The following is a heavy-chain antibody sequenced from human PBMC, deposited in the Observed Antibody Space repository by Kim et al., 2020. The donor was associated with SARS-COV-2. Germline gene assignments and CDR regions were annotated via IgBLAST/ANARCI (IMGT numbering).Heavy chain of an antibody. CDR2: IDWDDDN. V-gene: IGHV2-70*13. CDR3: VRASDWFRGAIDV. D-gene: IGHD3-9*01. J-gene: IGHJ6*02. Sequence: SGPTLVNPTQTLTLTCTFSGFSLSTSGMSVNWIRQPPGKALEWLALIDWDDDNFYSTSLKTRLTLSKDTSKNQVVLTITNMDSVDTAVYYCVRASDWFRGAIDVGGQETPVTVSS. CDR1: GFSLSTSGMS.